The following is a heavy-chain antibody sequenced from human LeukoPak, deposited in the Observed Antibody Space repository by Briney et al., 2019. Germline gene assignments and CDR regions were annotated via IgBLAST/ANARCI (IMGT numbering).Heavy chain of an antibody. Sequence: GASVKVSCKASGGTFSSYAISWVRQAPGQGLEWMGRIIPIFGTANYAQKFQGRVTMTRDTSTSTVYMELSSLRSEDTAVYYCARDDFYQVHSYDIWGQGTMVTVSS. CDR2: IIPIFGTA. J-gene: IGHJ3*02. D-gene: IGHD2-21*02. CDR3: ARDDFYQVHSYDI. CDR1: GGTFSSYA. V-gene: IGHV1-69*05.